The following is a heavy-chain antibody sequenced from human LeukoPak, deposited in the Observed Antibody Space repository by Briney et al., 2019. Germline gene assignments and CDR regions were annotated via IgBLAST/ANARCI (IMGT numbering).Heavy chain of an antibody. CDR1: GFTFSAYH. D-gene: IGHD2-2*01. CDR3: AKDRDQRTQFYYYYYGMDV. Sequence: GGSLRLSCASSGFTFSAYHMNWVRQAPGKGLEWISFISSDSGTLYYADSVKGRFTISRDNAANSLYLQMNNLRDEDTAVYYCAKDRDQRTQFYYYYYGMDVWGQGTTVTVSS. CDR2: ISSDSGTL. V-gene: IGHV3-48*02. J-gene: IGHJ6*02.